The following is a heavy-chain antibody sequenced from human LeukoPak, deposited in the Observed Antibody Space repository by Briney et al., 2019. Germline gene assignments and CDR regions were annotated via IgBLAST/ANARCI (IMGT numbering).Heavy chain of an antibody. CDR1: GGSISSYY. CDR3: ARQGESSSWYPSEFDY. V-gene: IGHV4-4*09. Sequence: SETLSLTCTVSGGSISSYYWSWIRQPPGKGLEWIGYIYTSGSTNYNPPLKSRVTISVDTSKNQFSLKLSSVTAADTAVYYCARQGESSSWYPSEFDYWGQGTLVTVSS. D-gene: IGHD6-13*01. CDR2: IYTSGST. J-gene: IGHJ4*02.